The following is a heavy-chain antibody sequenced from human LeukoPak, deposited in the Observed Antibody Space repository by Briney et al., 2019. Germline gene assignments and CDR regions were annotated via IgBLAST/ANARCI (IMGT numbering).Heavy chain of an antibody. CDR3: ASEGYCGGDCYSY. CDR1: GGTFSSYA. CDR2: IIPIFGTA. Sequence: GASVKVSCKASGGTFSSYAISWVRQAPGQGLEWMGGIIPIFGTANYAQKFQGRVTITADESTSTAYMELSSLRSEDTAVYYCASEGYCGGDCYSYWGQGTLVTVSS. V-gene: IGHV1-69*13. J-gene: IGHJ4*02. D-gene: IGHD2-21*02.